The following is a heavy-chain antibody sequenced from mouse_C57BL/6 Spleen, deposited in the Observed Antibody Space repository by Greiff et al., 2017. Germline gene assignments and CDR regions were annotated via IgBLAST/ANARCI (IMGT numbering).Heavy chain of an antibody. CDR3: ARFDY. Sequence: EVMLVEPGGGLVPPGGSLSFSCAASGSTFTASYMSWVRQPPGKALGWLGCIRNKANGYTTEYSASVKDRLTISRDNSQSILYLQMDALIAEDSGTYYCARFDYWGKGTTLTVSS. J-gene: IGHJ2*01. CDR1: GSTFTASY. V-gene: IGHV7-3*01. CDR2: IRNKANGYTT.